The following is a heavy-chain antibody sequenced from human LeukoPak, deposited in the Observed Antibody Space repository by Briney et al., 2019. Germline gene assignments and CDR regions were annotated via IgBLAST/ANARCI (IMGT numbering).Heavy chain of an antibody. Sequence: GASVKVSCKASGYTFTSYYMHWVRQAPGQGLEWVGIINPSGGSTSYAQKFQGRVTMTRDMSTSTVYMELSSLRSEDTAVYYCARDVRPTTVTTPAFDIWGQGTMVTVSS. D-gene: IGHD4-17*01. CDR3: ARDVRPTTVTTPAFDI. CDR1: GYTFTSYY. CDR2: INPSGGST. V-gene: IGHV1-46*01. J-gene: IGHJ3*02.